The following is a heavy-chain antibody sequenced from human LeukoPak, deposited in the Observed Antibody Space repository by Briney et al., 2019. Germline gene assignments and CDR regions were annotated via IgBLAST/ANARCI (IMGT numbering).Heavy chain of an antibody. CDR2: IVVGSGNT. CDR1: GFTFTSSA. V-gene: IGHV1-58*02. Sequence: SVKVSCKASGFTFTSSAMQWVRQARGQRLEWIGWIVVGSGNTNYAQKFQERVTITRDMSTSTAYMGLSSLRSEDTALYYCAAGFGDGLASEFDFWGQGTLVTVSS. D-gene: IGHD3-16*01. J-gene: IGHJ4*02. CDR3: AAGFGDGLASEFDF.